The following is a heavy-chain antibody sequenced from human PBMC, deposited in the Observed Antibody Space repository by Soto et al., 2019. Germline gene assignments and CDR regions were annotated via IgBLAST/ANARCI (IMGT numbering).Heavy chain of an antibody. CDR3: ARANCVRCPFDL. V-gene: IGHV4-61*08. CDR1: GASLTRGVYY. CDR2: IYYRGTT. D-gene: IGHD1-1*01. J-gene: IGHJ4*02. Sequence: PSETLSLTCSVSGASLTRGVYYWSWVRQPPGRQLEWIGSIYYRGTTNYNPSLTGRVTISEDTSTNQVSVTMKSVTAADTAVYFCARANCVRCPFDLWGQGTLVTVSS.